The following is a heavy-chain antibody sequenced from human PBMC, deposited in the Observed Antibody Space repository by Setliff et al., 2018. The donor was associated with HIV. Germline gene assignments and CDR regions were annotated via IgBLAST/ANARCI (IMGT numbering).Heavy chain of an antibody. V-gene: IGHV1-18*01. CDR3: AGDPSRWVQPVTRITAFDI. D-gene: IGHD5-18*01. CDR1: GYTFTSYG. J-gene: IGHJ3*02. CDR2: ISAYDGNT. Sequence: GASVKVSCKAPGYTFTSYGISWVRQAPGQGLEWMGWISAYDGNTDQAQRFRDRDTMTTDTSTRTAYMELRSLRSDDTAVYYCAGDPSRWVQPVTRITAFDIWGQGTMVTVSS.